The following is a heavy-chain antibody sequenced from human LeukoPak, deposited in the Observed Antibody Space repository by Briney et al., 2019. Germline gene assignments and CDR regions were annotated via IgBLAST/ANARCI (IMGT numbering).Heavy chain of an antibody. CDR3: AVDCGGDCLSNP. V-gene: IGHV1-46*01. D-gene: IGHD2-21*02. J-gene: IGHJ4*02. Sequence: GASVKVSCKASGYTFTRYYMHWVRQAPGQGLKWMGIINPSDGRTSYAQKFQGRVTMTRDTSTSTVYMELSGLRSEDTAVYYCAVDCGGDCLSNPWGQGTLVTVSS. CDR1: GYTFTRYY. CDR2: INPSDGRT.